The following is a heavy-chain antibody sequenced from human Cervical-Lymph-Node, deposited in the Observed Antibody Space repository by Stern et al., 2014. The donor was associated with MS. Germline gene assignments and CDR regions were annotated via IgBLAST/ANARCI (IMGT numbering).Heavy chain of an antibody. CDR1: GYTFNSYD. D-gene: IGHD1-26*01. J-gene: IGHJ4*02. V-gene: IGHV1-8*01. Sequence: QVQLMQSGAEVKKPGASVKVSCKASGYTFNSYDINWVRQGTGQGIEWMGWMNPYSGNAVYAQKFQGRVTMTRDTSTSTAYLELTSLRSEDTAVFYCARGRELLSLDYWGQGTLVTVSS. CDR3: ARGRELLSLDY. CDR2: MNPYSGNA.